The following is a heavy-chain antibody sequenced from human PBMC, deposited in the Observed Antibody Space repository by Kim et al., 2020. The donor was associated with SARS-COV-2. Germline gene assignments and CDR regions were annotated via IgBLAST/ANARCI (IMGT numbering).Heavy chain of an antibody. CDR1: GGSISSSSYY. V-gene: IGHV4-39*07. D-gene: IGHD6-13*01. J-gene: IGHJ5*02. CDR2: IYYSGST. CDR3: AREWWQQLVGRLGWIDP. Sequence: SETLSLTCTVSGGSISSSSYYWGWIRQPPGKGLEWIGSIYYSGSTYYNPSLKSRVTISVDTSKNQFSLKLSSVTAADTAVYYCAREWWQQLVGRLGWIDPWSQGTLVTGSS.